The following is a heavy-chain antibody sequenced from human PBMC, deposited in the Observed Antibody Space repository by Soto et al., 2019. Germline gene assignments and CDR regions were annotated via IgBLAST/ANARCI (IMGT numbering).Heavy chain of an antibody. V-gene: IGHV4-39*01. Sequence: SETLSLTCTVSGGSISSSSYYWGWIRQPPGKGLEWIGSIYYSGSTYYNPSLKSRVTISVDTSKNQFSLKLRSVTAADTAVYYCARLPRQRYFEYWGQGTLVTVSS. CDR1: GGSISSSSYY. CDR3: ARLPRQRYFEY. CDR2: IYYSGST. J-gene: IGHJ4*02. D-gene: IGHD6-25*01.